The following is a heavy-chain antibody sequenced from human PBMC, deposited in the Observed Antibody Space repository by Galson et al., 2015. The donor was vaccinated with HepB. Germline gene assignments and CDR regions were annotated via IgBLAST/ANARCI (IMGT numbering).Heavy chain of an antibody. CDR2: ISAYNGNT. CDR3: ARDAAAAGQYYFDY. D-gene: IGHD6-13*01. CDR1: GYTFTSYG. J-gene: IGHJ4*02. V-gene: IGHV1-18*04. Sequence: SVKVSCKASGYTFTSYGISWVRQAPGQGLEWMGWISAYNGNTNYAQKLQGRVTMTTDTSTSTAYMELRSLRSDDTAVYYCARDAAAAGQYYFDYWGQGTLVTVSS.